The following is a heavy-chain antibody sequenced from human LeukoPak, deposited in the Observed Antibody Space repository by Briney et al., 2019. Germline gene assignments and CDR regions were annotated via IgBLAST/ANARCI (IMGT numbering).Heavy chain of an antibody. CDR1: GYTLTELS. V-gene: IGHV1-24*01. D-gene: IGHD3-3*01. Sequence: GASVKVSCKVSGYTLTELSMHWVRQAPGKGLEWMGGFDPEDGETIYAQKFQGRVTMTEDTSTDTAYMELSSLRSEDTAVYYCATQTPNGPHFGVVPSYYYYYMDVWGKGTTVTVSS. CDR3: ATQTPNGPHFGVVPSYYYYYMDV. J-gene: IGHJ6*03. CDR2: FDPEDGET.